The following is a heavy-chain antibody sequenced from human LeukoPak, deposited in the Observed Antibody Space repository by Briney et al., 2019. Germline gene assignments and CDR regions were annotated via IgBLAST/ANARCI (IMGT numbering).Heavy chain of an antibody. V-gene: IGHV4-34*01. CDR1: GGSFSGYY. D-gene: IGHD3-3*01. J-gene: IGHJ3*02. Sequence: SETLSLTCAVYGGSFSGYYWSWIRQPPGKGLEWIGEINHSGSTNYNPSLKSRVTISVDTSKNQFSLKLSSVTAADTAVYYCARGPYDFWSSYLGAFDIWGQGTMVTVSS. CDR3: ARGPYDFWSSYLGAFDI. CDR2: INHSGST.